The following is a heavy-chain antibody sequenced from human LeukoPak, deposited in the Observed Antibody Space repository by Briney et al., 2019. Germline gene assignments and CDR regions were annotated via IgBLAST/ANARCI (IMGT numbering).Heavy chain of an antibody. D-gene: IGHD3-16*02. CDR3: ARGRGYDYVWGSYRSLKPFDY. Sequence: SETLSLTCTVSGGSISSYYWSWIRQPPGKGLEWIGYIYYSGSTNYNPSLKSRVTISVDTSKNQFSLKLSSVTAADTAVYYCARGRGYDYVWGSYRSLKPFDYWGQGTLVTVSS. CDR2: IYYSGST. J-gene: IGHJ4*02. CDR1: GGSISSYY. V-gene: IGHV4-59*12.